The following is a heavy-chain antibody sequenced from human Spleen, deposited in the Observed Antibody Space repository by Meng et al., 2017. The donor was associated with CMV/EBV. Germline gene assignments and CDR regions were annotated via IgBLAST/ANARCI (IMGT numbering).Heavy chain of an antibody. J-gene: IGHJ4*02. V-gene: IGHV4-39*07. CDR3: ARGEGVIHGGYFDF. CDR2: IYYGGST. CDR1: GSISSSSYY. D-gene: IGHD3-10*01. Sequence: SETLSLTCPVSGSISSSSYYWGWIRQTPGKGLEWIGSIYYGGSTYHNPSLKSRVILSVDTSKKQVSLKLSSVTAADTAVYYCARGEGVIHGGYFDFWGQGTLVTVSS.